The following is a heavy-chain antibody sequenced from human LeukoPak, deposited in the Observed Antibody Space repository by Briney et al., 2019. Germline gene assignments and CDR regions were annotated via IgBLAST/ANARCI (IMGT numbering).Heavy chain of an antibody. Sequence: GGSLRLSCAASGFTFSSYEMNWVRQAPGKGLEWVSYISSGGSTIYYVDSVKGRFTISRDNAKNSLYLQMNSLRAEDTAVYYCARGSPVDYWGQGTLVTVSS. CDR2: ISSGGSTI. V-gene: IGHV3-48*03. D-gene: IGHD4-17*01. CDR3: ARGSPVDY. J-gene: IGHJ4*02. CDR1: GFTFSSYE.